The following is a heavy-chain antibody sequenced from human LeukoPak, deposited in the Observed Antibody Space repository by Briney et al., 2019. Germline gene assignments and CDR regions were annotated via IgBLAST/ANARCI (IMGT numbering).Heavy chain of an antibody. J-gene: IGHJ4*02. CDR3: ARDYLNTIFGVDY. CDR1: GFTFSSYS. CDR2: ISSSSSYI. Sequence: PGGSLRLSCAASGFTFSSYSMDWVRQAPGKGLEWVSSISSSSSYIYYADSVKGRFTISRDNAKNSLYLQMNSLRAEDTAVYYCARDYLNTIFGVDYWGQGTLVTVSS. V-gene: IGHV3-21*01. D-gene: IGHD3-3*01.